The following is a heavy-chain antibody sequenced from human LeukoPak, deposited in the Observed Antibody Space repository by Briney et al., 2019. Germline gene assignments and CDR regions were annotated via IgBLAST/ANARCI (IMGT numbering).Heavy chain of an antibody. CDR2: IKSSMHGGTT. V-gene: IGHV3-15*01. Sequence: GGSLRLSCAASGFTFSNAWMSWVRQAPGKGLEWLGHIKSSMHGGTTDYAAPVKGRFTISRDDSKNTLYLQMNSLQTDDTAVYYCTTSDIVPEVIARNYFDAWGQGTLVTVSS. CDR1: GFTFSNAW. J-gene: IGHJ5*02. CDR3: TTSDIVPEVIARNYFDA. D-gene: IGHD2-8*01.